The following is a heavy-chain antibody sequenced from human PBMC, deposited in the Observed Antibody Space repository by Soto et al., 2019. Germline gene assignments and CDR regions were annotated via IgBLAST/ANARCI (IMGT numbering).Heavy chain of an antibody. CDR3: TRELYTYGPTNWFDP. CDR2: ISGSGGST. Sequence: GGSLRLSCAASGLTFSSYAMSWVRQAPGKGLEWVSAISGSGGSTYYAASVKGRFTISRDDSKSIAYLQMNSLKTEDTAVYYCTRELYTYGPTNWFDPWGQGTLVTVSS. CDR1: GLTFSSYA. D-gene: IGHD5-18*01. J-gene: IGHJ5*02. V-gene: IGHV3-23*01.